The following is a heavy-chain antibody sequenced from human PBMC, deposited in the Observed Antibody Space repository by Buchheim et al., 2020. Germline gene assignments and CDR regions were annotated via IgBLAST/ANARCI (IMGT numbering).Heavy chain of an antibody. D-gene: IGHD5-18*01. J-gene: IGHJ4*02. Sequence: QVHLVESGGGVVKPGRSLRLSCDTSGFSFNTYAMHWVRQAPGKGLEWVAVISNDGNRRYYAASVKGRFSISRDDSKNTLFLQMSSLRTEDTGVYYCAKAIRDVAMVVPATMDFWGQGSL. CDR2: ISNDGNRR. CDR3: AKAIRDVAMVVPATMDF. CDR1: GFSFNTYA. V-gene: IGHV3-30*18.